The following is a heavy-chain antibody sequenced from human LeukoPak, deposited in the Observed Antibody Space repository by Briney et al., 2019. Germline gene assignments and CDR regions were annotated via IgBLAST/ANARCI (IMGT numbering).Heavy chain of an antibody. J-gene: IGHJ4*02. V-gene: IGHV1-69*13. CDR1: GGXFSSYA. Sequence: SVKVSCKASGGXFSSYAISWVRQAPGQGLKWMGGIIPIFGTANYAQKFQGRDTITAEESTSTAYMELSSLRSEDTAVYYCARPNSYCGGDCPFDYWGQGTLVTVSS. CDR2: IIPIFGTA. CDR3: ARPNSYCGGDCPFDY. D-gene: IGHD2-21*02.